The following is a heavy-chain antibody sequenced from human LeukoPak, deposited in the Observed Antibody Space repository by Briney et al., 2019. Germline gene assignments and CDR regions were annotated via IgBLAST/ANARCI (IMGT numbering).Heavy chain of an antibody. Sequence: GSLRLSCAASGFTFSNAWMSWVRQAPGKGLEWVGRIKSKTDGGTTDYAAPVKGRFTISRDDSKNTLYLQMNSLKTDDTAVYYCTTDEAVAYDFWSGYSSFDYWGQGTLVTVSS. CDR2: IKSKTDGGTT. CDR1: GFTFSNAW. CDR3: TTDEAVAYDFWSGYSSFDY. V-gene: IGHV3-15*01. J-gene: IGHJ4*02. D-gene: IGHD3-3*01.